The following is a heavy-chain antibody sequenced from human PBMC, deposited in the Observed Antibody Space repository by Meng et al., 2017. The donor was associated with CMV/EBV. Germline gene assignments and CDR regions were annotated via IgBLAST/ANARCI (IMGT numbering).Heavy chain of an antibody. CDR2: IRSKSDGGAT. J-gene: IGHJ4*02. D-gene: IGHD1-26*01. V-gene: IGHV3-15*01. Sequence: CAASGFTFTSAWMTWVRPAPGKGLEWVGRIRSKSDGGATEYAAPVEGRFTISRDDSITTLYLQMNSLNTEDTAVYYCTTYSGSAFEFWGQGTLVTVSS. CDR3: TTYSGSAFEF. CDR1: GFTFTSAW.